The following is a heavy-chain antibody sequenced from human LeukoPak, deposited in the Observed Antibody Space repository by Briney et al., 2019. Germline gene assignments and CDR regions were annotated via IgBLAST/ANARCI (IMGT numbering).Heavy chain of an antibody. D-gene: IGHD6-19*01. CDR2: INHSGST. V-gene: IGHV4-34*01. Sequence: SETLSLTCAVYGGSFSGYYWSWIRQPPGKGLEWIGEINHSGSTNYNPSLKSRVTISVDTSKNQFSLKLSSVTAADTAVYYCARDNPPALPGIAVAGTYWFDPWGQGTLVTVSS. CDR3: ARDNPPALPGIAVAGTYWFDP. CDR1: GGSFSGYY. J-gene: IGHJ5*02.